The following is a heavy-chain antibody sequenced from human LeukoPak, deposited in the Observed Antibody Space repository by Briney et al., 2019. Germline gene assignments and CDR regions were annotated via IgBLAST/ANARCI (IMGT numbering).Heavy chain of an antibody. CDR2: ISSGSPTI. V-gene: IGHV3-48*01. CDR3: ARWCGSGWYDY. CDR1: GFTFSAYS. D-gene: IGHD6-19*01. Sequence: GGSLRLSCAASGFTFSAYSLNWVRQAPGRGLEWVSYISSGSPTIYYADSVKGRFTNSRDNARSSLYLQMNTLRVEDTAVYYCARWCGSGWYDYWGQGVLVTVSS. J-gene: IGHJ4*02.